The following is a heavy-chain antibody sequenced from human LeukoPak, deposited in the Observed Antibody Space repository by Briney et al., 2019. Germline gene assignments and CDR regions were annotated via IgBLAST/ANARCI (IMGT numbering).Heavy chain of an antibody. CDR2: IIAILDTA. J-gene: IGHJ5*02. Sequence: SVKVSCKASGGSFSDYSISWVRQAPGQGLEWMGRIIAILDTAHYAQKFQGRFTITADKSTTTVYMELSGLRSDDTAVYYCVRSGYDYDWFDPWGQGTLVTVSS. D-gene: IGHD5-12*01. CDR1: GGSFSDYS. CDR3: VRSGYDYDWFDP. V-gene: IGHV1-69*08.